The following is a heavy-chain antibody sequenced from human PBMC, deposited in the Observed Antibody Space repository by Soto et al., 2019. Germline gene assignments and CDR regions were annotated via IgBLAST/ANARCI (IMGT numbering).Heavy chain of an antibody. CDR2: INHSGST. CDR3: ANILAPRKYDY. V-gene: IGHV4-34*01. Sequence: QVHLQQWGAGLLKPSETLSLTCAVYGGSFSGYYWSWIRQPPGKGLEWIGEINHSGSTNYNPSLKSRVTISVDTSKNQFSLKLSSVTAADTAVYYCANILAPRKYDYWGQGTLVTVSS. D-gene: IGHD5-12*01. J-gene: IGHJ4*02. CDR1: GGSFSGYY.